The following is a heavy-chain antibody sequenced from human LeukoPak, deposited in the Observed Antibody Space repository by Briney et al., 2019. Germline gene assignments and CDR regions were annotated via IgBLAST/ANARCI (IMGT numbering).Heavy chain of an antibody. J-gene: IGHJ4*02. CDR3: ARFSGGSGDLATNMIDY. D-gene: IGHD3-10*01. CDR1: GYSFTSYW. Sequence: GESLKISCKCSGYSFTSYWIGWVRQMPGKGLEWMGIIYPGDSDTRYSPSFQGQVTISADKPISTAYLQWSSLKASDTAMYYCARFSGGSGDLATNMIDYWGQGTLVTVSS. CDR2: IYPGDSDT. V-gene: IGHV5-51*04.